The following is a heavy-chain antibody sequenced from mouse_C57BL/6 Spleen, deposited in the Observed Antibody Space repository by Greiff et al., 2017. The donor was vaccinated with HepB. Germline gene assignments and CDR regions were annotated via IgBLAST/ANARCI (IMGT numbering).Heavy chain of an antibody. V-gene: IGHV1-69*01. CDR2: IDPSDSYT. J-gene: IGHJ4*01. Sequence: QVQLKQPGAELVMPGASVKLSCKASGYTFTSYWMHWVKQRPGQGLEWIGEIDPSDSYTNYNQKFKGKSTLTVDKSSSTAYMQLSSLTSEDSAVYYCARSDDGYYVWGQGTSVTVSS. D-gene: IGHD2-3*01. CDR3: ARSDDGYYV. CDR1: GYTFTSYW.